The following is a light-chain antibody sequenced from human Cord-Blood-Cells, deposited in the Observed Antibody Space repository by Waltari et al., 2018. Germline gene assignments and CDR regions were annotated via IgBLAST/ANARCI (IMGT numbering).Light chain of an antibody. V-gene: IGLV3-21*04. CDR1: NIGSKS. CDR2: YDS. CDR3: QVWDSSSDHYV. Sequence: SYVLTQPPSVSVAPGKTARITCGGNNIGSKSVHWYPQKTGQAPVLVIYYDSDRPSGIPERFSGSNSGNTATLTISRVEAGDEADYYCQVWDSSSDHYVFGTGTKVTVL. J-gene: IGLJ1*01.